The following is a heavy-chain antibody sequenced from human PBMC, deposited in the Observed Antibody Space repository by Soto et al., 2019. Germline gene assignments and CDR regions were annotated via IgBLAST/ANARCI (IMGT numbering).Heavy chain of an antibody. D-gene: IGHD2-15*01. J-gene: IGHJ6*02. CDR2: ISYDGSNK. V-gene: IGHV3-30-3*01. CDR1: GFTFSSYA. Sequence: QVQLVESGGGVVQPGRSLRLSCAASGFTFSSYAMHWVRQAPGKGLEWVAVISYDGSNKYYADSVKGRFTISRDNSNNTLYLQMNSLRAEDTAVYYCARDPIVVVVAATHGMDVGGQGTTFTVSS. CDR3: ARDPIVVVVAATHGMDV.